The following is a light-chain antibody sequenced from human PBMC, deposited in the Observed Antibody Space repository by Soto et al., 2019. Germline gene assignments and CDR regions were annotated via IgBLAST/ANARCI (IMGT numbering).Light chain of an antibody. Sequence: DLVMTQSPDSLAVSLGERATINCKSSQSVLYSSNNKNYLAWYQQKPGQPPKLLIYGASTRESGVPDRFSGSGSGTDFTLTISSLQAGDVAVYFCQQYYGTLPTFGQGTKVEI. CDR1: QSVLYSSNNKNY. J-gene: IGKJ1*01. V-gene: IGKV4-1*01. CDR3: QQYYGTLPT. CDR2: GAS.